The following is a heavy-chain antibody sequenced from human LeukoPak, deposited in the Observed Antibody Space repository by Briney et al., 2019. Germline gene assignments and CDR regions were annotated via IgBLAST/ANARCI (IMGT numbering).Heavy chain of an antibody. CDR3: ASDVEDSSASWFYP. D-gene: IGHD6-6*01. Sequence: SAKDSCKASGGTFSSHAISWVPQAPREGLEWMGRIIPILGIANYAQKLQGRVTITADKSTSTAYMERSSLRSEDTAVYYCASDVEDSSASWFYPCGQGALFTVSS. J-gene: IGHJ5*02. CDR1: GGTFSSHA. CDR2: IIPILGIA. V-gene: IGHV1-69*04.